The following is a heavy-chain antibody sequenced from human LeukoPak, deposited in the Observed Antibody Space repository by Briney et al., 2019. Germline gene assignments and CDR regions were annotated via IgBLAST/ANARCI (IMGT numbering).Heavy chain of an antibody. J-gene: IGHJ4*02. CDR1: GYTFTSYG. CDR2: ISAYNGNT. Sequence: ASVKVSCKASGYTFTSYGISWVRQAPGQGLEWMGWISAYNGNTNYAQKLQGRVTMTTDTSTSTAYMELRSLRSDDTAMYYCARDRTRPGWSGYYGEIDYWGQGTLVTVSS. CDR3: ARDRTRPGWSGYYGEIDY. V-gene: IGHV1-18*01. D-gene: IGHD3-3*01.